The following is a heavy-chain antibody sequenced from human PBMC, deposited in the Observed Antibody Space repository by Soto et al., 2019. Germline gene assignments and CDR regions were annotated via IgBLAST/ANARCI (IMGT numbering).Heavy chain of an antibody. Sequence: GGSLRLSCAASGFTFSSHWMYWFRQAPGKGLVWVSRIDSGGSSTTYADSVKGRFTISRDNAKNTLYLQMNSLSAEDTAVYYCARGGYCTNGICYSRDFYYYMDVWGKGTTVTVSS. CDR1: GFTFSSHW. D-gene: IGHD2-8*01. J-gene: IGHJ6*03. V-gene: IGHV3-74*01. CDR2: IDSGGSST. CDR3: ARGGYCTNGICYSRDFYYYMDV.